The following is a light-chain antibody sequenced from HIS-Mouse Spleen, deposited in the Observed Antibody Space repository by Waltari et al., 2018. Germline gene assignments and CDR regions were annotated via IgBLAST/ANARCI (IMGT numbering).Light chain of an antibody. V-gene: IGLV2-23*01. CDR3: CSYAGSSTWV. CDR2: EGS. Sequence: QSALTQPASVSGSPGQSITLSCPGPSSYVASYNLVSWYQHHPGKAPKLMSYEGSKRPSGVSNRFSGSKSGNTASLTISGLQAEDEADYYCCSYAGSSTWVFGGGTKLTVL. J-gene: IGLJ3*02. CDR1: SSYVASYNL.